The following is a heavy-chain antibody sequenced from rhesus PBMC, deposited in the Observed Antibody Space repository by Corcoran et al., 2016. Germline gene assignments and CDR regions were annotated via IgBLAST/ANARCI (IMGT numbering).Heavy chain of an antibody. J-gene: IGHJ4*01. Sequence: EVQLVESGGGLVQPGGSLRLSCAASGFTFRAYYMSWVRQAPGKGLERVSSIGSASSYIYYADSEKGRFTFSRDNAKNALSLQMNSLKTEDTAVYYCTRGGYFDYWGQGVLVTVSS. CDR2: IGSASSYI. CDR1: GFTFRAYY. V-gene: IGHV3S16*01. CDR3: TRGGYFDY.